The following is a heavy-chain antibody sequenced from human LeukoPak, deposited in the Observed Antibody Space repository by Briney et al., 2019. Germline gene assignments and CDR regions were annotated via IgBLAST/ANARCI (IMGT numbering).Heavy chain of an antibody. CDR1: GGSISSSSYY. Sequence: SETLSLTCTVSGGSISSSSYYWGWIRQPPGKGLEWIGSIYHSGSTYYDPSLKSRVTISVDTSKNQFSLKLSSVTAADTAVYYCANLTPSYGDYAFYYWGQGTLVTVSS. D-gene: IGHD4-17*01. V-gene: IGHV4-39*07. J-gene: IGHJ4*02. CDR2: IYHSGST. CDR3: ANLTPSYGDYAFYY.